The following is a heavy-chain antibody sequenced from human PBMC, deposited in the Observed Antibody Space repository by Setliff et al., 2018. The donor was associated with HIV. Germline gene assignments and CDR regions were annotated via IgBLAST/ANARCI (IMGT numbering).Heavy chain of an antibody. CDR1: GGSFSGYY. CDR3: ARGHGVDSGSYLAVYFDD. D-gene: IGHD1-26*01. V-gene: IGHV4-34*01. J-gene: IGHJ4*02. Sequence: SETLSLTCAVYGGSFSGYYWSWIRQPPEKGLEWIGEINHSGSTNYKPSLKSRVTISVDMSKNQVSPKVSSVTAADTAVYYCARGHGVDSGSYLAVYFDDWGQGTLVTVSS. CDR2: INHSGST.